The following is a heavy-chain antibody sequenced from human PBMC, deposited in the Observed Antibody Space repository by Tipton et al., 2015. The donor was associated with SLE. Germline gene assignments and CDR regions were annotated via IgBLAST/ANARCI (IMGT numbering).Heavy chain of an antibody. CDR1: GYSISSGYY. CDR3: ARPSDFWSVQGAFDI. Sequence: TLSLTCTVSGYSISSGYYWGWIRQPPGKGLEWIGSISHTGTTYDNPSLKSRVIISLDMSKNQFSLNLSFVTATDTAVYYCARPSDFWSVQGAFDIWGQGTMVTVSS. CDR2: ISHTGTT. V-gene: IGHV4-38-2*02. D-gene: IGHD3-3*01. J-gene: IGHJ3*02.